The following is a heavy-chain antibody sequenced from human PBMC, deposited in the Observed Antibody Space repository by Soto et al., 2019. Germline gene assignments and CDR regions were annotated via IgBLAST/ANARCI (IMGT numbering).Heavy chain of an antibody. CDR1: GFTFSSYD. CDR2: ISYDGSNK. J-gene: IGHJ4*02. D-gene: IGHD2-15*01. Sequence: HVQLVESGGAVVQPGRSLRLSCAASGFTFSSYDMHWVRQAPGKGLEWVAVISYDGSNKYYADSVKGRFTISRDNSKKTLYLQMNSLRTEDTAVYYCATKIVAATSDYWGQGTLVTVSS. V-gene: IGHV3-30*03. CDR3: ATKIVAATSDY.